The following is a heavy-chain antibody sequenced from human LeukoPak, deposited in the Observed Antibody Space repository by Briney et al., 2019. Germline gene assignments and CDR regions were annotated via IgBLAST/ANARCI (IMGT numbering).Heavy chain of an antibody. D-gene: IGHD3-22*01. V-gene: IGHV4-34*01. CDR3: ARGKPYYYDSSGSDY. Sequence: PSETLSLTCALYGGSFSGYYWSWIRQPPGKGLEWIGEINHSGSTNYNPSLKSRVTISVDTSKNQFSLKLSSVTAADTAVYYCARGKPYYYDSSGSDYWGQGTLVTVSS. CDR2: INHSGST. CDR1: GGSFSGYY. J-gene: IGHJ4*02.